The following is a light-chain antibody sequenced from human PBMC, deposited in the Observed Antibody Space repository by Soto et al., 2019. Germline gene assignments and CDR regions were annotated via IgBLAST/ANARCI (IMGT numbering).Light chain of an antibody. CDR3: AALDDNLNGEVV. J-gene: IGLJ2*01. V-gene: IGLV1-44*01. Sequence: QSVLTQPPSASGTPGQRVTISCSGSSSNIGSNSVNWYQQLPGTAPKLLIYSTNQRPSGVPDRFSGSKSDTSASLAISGLQSGDEADYYRAALDDNLNGEVVFGGGTK. CDR2: STN. CDR1: SSNIGSNS.